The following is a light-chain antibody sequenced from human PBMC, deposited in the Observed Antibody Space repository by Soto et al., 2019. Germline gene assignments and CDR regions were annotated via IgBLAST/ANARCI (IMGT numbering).Light chain of an antibody. Sequence: EVVLTQSPGTLSLSPGERVTLSCRASQSVSSNYLAWYQQKPGQAPRLLIYGASSRATGIPDRFSGSGFGTDFTLSISRLEPEDFAVYYCQQYGSSPFTFGGGTKVEIK. J-gene: IGKJ4*01. V-gene: IGKV3-20*01. CDR2: GAS. CDR1: QSVSSNY. CDR3: QQYGSSPFT.